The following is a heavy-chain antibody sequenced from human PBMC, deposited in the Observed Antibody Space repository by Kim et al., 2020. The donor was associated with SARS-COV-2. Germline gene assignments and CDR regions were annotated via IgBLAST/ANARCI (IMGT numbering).Heavy chain of an antibody. CDR3: VRSRFLEWLATYTPFDS. Sequence: GGSLRLSCAASGFDFSDYGMHWVRQAPGKGLAWVASIHYAGDEKLYAESLKGRFSISRDNSKSTLYLQADTLRAEDTAVYYCVRSRFLEWLATYTPFDSWGQGILVTVSS. V-gene: IGHV3-33*08. CDR2: IHYAGDEK. D-gene: IGHD3-3*01. CDR1: GFDFSDYG. J-gene: IGHJ4*02.